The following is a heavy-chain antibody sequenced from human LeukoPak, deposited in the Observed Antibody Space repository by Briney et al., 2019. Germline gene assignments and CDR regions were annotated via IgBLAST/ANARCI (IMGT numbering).Heavy chain of an antibody. Sequence: SETLSLTCTVSGGSISSGDYYWTWIRQHPGKGLEWIGFIYYSGSTYYNPSLQSRVTISIDTSKNQFSLKLSSVTAADTAVYYCARTIYGDYVTPVAFDIWGQGTMVTVSS. D-gene: IGHD4-17*01. CDR1: GGSISSGDYY. V-gene: IGHV4-31*03. J-gene: IGHJ3*02. CDR2: IYYSGST. CDR3: ARTIYGDYVTPVAFDI.